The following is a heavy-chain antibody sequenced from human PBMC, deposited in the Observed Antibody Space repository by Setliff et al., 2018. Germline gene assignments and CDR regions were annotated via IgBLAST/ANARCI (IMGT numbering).Heavy chain of an antibody. CDR2: IYYSGST. D-gene: IGHD2-21*01. J-gene: IGHJ3*02. CDR3: ARSVVVIAYDAFDI. Sequence: SETLSLTCTVSGGSISSSSYYWGWIRQPPGKGLEWIGSIYYSGSTYYNPSLKSRVTISVDTSKNQFSLKLSSVTAADTAVYYCARSVVVIAYDAFDIWGQGTMVT. CDR1: GGSISSSSYY. V-gene: IGHV4-39*01.